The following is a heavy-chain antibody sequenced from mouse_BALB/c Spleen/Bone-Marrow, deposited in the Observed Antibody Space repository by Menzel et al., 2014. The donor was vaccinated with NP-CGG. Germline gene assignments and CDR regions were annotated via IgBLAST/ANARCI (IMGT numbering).Heavy chain of an antibody. Sequence: EVQLQQSGAELVEPEASVKLSCTASGFNIKDTYMHWVKQRPEQGLEWIGRIDPANGNTKYDPKFQGKATITADTSSNTAYLQLSSLTSEDTAVYYCASYRYAWYFDVWGAGTTVTVSS. D-gene: IGHD2-14*01. J-gene: IGHJ1*01. CDR1: GFNIKDTY. V-gene: IGHV14-3*02. CDR3: ASYRYAWYFDV. CDR2: IDPANGNT.